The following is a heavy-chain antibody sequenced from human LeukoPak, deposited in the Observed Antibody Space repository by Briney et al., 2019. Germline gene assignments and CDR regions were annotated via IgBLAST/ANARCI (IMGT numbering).Heavy chain of an antibody. Sequence: ASVKVSCKASGGTFSSYAISWVRQAPGQGLEWMGGIIPIFGTANYAQKFQGRVTITADESTSTAYMELSSLRSDDTAVYYCARDRPTRGNYYYYYGMDVWGQGTTVTVSS. CDR1: GGTFSSYA. J-gene: IGHJ6*02. CDR2: IIPIFGTA. CDR3: ARDRPTRGNYYYYYGMDV. V-gene: IGHV1-69*13.